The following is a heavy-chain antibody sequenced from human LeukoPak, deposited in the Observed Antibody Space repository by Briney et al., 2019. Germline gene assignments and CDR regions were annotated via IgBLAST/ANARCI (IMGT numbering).Heavy chain of an antibody. CDR2: IYYSGST. CDR1: GFTFSSYP. CDR3: ARDMVLLGLAFDI. Sequence: LRLSCAASGFTFSSYPMSWIRQHPGKGLEWIGYIYYSGSTYYNPSLKSRVTISVDTSKNQFSLKLSSVTAADTAVYYCARDMVLLGLAFDIWGQGTMVTVSS. V-gene: IGHV4-31*02. J-gene: IGHJ3*02. D-gene: IGHD4/OR15-4a*01.